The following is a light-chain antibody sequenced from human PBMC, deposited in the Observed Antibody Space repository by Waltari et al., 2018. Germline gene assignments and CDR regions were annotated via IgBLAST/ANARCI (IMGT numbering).Light chain of an antibody. J-gene: IGKJ1*01. CDR2: AAS. CDR1: QNIKFY. V-gene: IGKV1-39*01. CDR3: QQSYITGT. Sequence: DIQMTQSPSSLSASVGDRVTITCRASQNIKFYLNWYQQEPGKAPKLLIYAASNLHGGVPSRFSGSGSGTDFTLTISGLQPEDFATYCWQQSYITGTFGQGTKVDIK.